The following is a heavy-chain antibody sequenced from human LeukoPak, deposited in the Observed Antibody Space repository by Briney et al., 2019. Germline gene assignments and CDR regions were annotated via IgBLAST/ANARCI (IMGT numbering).Heavy chain of an antibody. V-gene: IGHV4-39*07. CDR2: IYYSGRT. CDR3: AREMLGGIAVTGTDY. CDR1: GGSISSSSYY. J-gene: IGHJ4*02. Sequence: SETLSLTCTVSGGSISSSSYYWGWIRQPPGRGLEWTGTIYYSGRTYYNPSLKSRVTTSVDTSKNQFSLKLSSVTAADTAVYYCAREMLGGIAVTGTDYWGQGTLVTVSS. D-gene: IGHD6-19*01.